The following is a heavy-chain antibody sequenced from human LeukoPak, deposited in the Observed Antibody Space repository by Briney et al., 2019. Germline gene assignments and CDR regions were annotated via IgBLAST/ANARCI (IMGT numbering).Heavy chain of an antibody. V-gene: IGHV3-7*04. CDR1: GFTFSSFW. CDR2: IKPDGSVK. D-gene: IGHD2-21*02. Sequence: GGSLRLSCAASGFTFSSFWMSWVRQAPGKGLEFVANIKPDGSVKHYVDSVGGRFTISRDNSKNTVFLHLTSLRSEDTAMYYCAKDRGDFPPYFDFWGQGTLVTVSS. J-gene: IGHJ4*02. CDR3: AKDRGDFPPYFDF.